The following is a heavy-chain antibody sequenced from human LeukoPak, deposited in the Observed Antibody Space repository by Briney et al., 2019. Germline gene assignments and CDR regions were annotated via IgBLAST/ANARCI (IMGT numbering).Heavy chain of an antibody. CDR3: ARDTALVTAPVYYGMDV. Sequence: GASVKVSCKASGYTFTSYYMHWVRQAPGQGLEWMGIINPSGGSTNYAQKLQGRVTITMHTSTSTVYMQLSSLKSEHTAVYYCARDTALVTAPVYYGMDVWGQGTTVTVSS. V-gene: IGHV1-46*04. J-gene: IGHJ6*02. D-gene: IGHD5-18*01. CDR1: GYTFTSYY. CDR2: INPSGGST.